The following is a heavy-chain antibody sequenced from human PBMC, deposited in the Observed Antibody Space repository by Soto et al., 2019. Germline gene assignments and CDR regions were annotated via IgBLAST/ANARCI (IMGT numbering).Heavy chain of an antibody. V-gene: IGHV1-3*05. CDR1: GYTFTSYA. Sequence: QVQLVQSGAEEKKPGASVKVSCKASGYTFTSYAMHWVRQAPGQRLEWMGWINAGNGNTKYSQKFHGRVTITRDTSARPAYMELSSLRSEDTAVYYCASESYGGEFDYWGQGTLVTVSS. D-gene: IGHD4-17*01. J-gene: IGHJ4*02. CDR2: INAGNGNT. CDR3: ASESYGGEFDY.